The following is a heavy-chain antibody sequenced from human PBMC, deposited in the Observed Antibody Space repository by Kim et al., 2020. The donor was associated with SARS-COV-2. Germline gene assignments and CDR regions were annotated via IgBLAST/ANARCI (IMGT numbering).Heavy chain of an antibody. CDR2: ISSSSSYI. D-gene: IGHD2-15*01. J-gene: IGHJ4*02. CDR3: ARDLGYCSGGSCYLKPHDY. Sequence: GGSLRLSCAASGFTFSSYSMNWVRQAPGKGLEWVSSISSSSSYIYYADSVKGRFTISRDNAKNSLYLQMNSLRAEDTAVYYCARDLGYCSGGSCYLKPHDYWGQGTLVTVSS. V-gene: IGHV3-21*01. CDR1: GFTFSSYS.